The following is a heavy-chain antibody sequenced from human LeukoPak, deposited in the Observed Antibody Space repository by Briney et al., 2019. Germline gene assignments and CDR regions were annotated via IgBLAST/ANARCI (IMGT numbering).Heavy chain of an antibody. CDR1: GFTFSSYA. CDR2: ISGSGGST. CDR3: AAYHSGSYQNLDY. D-gene: IGHD1-26*01. Sequence: GGSLRLSCAASGFTFSSYAMSWVRQAPGKGLEWVSAISGSGGSTYYADSVKGRFTISRDNSKNTLYLQMNSLRAEDTAVYYCAAYHSGSYQNLDYWGQGTLVTVSS. V-gene: IGHV3-23*01. J-gene: IGHJ4*02.